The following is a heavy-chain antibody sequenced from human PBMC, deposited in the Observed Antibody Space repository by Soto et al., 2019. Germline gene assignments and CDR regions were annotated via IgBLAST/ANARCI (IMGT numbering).Heavy chain of an antibody. CDR3: ARDGDSSGYYDY. CDR2: IGTSASIT. J-gene: IGHJ4*02. V-gene: IGHV3-48*03. CDR1: GFTFSSFA. D-gene: IGHD3-22*01. Sequence: EVQLLESGGNLVQPGGSLRLSCAASGFTFSSFAMSWVRQAPGKGLEWVSVIGTSASITAYADSVRGRFTISRDNAKNSLYLQMNSLRAEDTAVYYCARDGDSSGYYDYWGQGTLVTVSS.